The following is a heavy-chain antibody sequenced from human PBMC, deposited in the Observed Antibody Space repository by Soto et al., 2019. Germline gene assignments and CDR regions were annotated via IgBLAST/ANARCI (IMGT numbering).Heavy chain of an antibody. CDR3: ARSPVVPYYFDY. D-gene: IGHD2-15*01. CDR2: IIPIFGTA. CDR1: GGTFSSYA. V-gene: IGHV1-69*13. J-gene: IGHJ4*02. Sequence: ASVKVSCKASGGTFSSYAISWVRQAPGQGLEWMGGIIPIFGTANYAQKFQGRVTITADESTSTAYMELSSLRSEDAAVYYCARSPVVPYYFDYWGQGTLVTVSS.